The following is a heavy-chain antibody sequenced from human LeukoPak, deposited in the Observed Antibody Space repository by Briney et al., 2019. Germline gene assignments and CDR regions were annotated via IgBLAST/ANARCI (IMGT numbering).Heavy chain of an antibody. D-gene: IGHD5-24*01. Sequence: SETLSLTCTVSGGSISSSSYYWGWIRQPPGKGLEWIGSIYYSGSTCYNPSLKSRVTISVDTSKNQFSLKLSSVTAADTAVYYCARVRGRDGYNGDFDYWGQGTLVTVSS. CDR2: IYYSGST. CDR1: GGSISSSSYY. V-gene: IGHV4-39*07. J-gene: IGHJ4*02. CDR3: ARVRGRDGYNGDFDY.